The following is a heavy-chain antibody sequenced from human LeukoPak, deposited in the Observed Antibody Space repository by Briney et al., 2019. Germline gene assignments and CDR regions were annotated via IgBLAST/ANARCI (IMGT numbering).Heavy chain of an antibody. CDR2: IYYSGST. CDR3: ARVEDNWNYGSGAFDI. J-gene: IGHJ3*02. V-gene: IGHV4-59*01. Sequence: PSETLSLTCTVSGGSISSYYWSWIRQPPGKGLEWIGYIYYSGSTNYNPSLKSRVTISVDTSKNQFSLKLSSVTAADTAVYYCARVEDNWNYGSGAFDIWGQGTMVTVSS. D-gene: IGHD1-7*01. CDR1: GGSISSYY.